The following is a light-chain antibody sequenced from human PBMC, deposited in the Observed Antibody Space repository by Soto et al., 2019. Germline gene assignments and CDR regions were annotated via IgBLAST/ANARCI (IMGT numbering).Light chain of an antibody. V-gene: IGLV1-40*01. J-gene: IGLJ3*02. CDR3: QSYDRSLSGRV. CDR2: NSI. CDR1: SSNIGAGYD. Sequence: QSVLTQPPSVSGAPGQRVTISCTGSSSNIGAGYDVQWYQQVPGTAPKLLISNSINRPSGVPDRFSGSKSDTSASLAITGFQADDEADYYCQSYDRSLSGRVFGGGTNLTVL.